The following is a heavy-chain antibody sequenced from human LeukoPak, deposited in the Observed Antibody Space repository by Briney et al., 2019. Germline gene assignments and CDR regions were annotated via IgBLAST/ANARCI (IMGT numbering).Heavy chain of an antibody. V-gene: IGHV3-49*04. D-gene: IGHD4-23*01. CDR3: TRLNYGGKGLDY. CDR2: IRSKAYGGTT. CDR1: GFTFGDYA. Sequence: GGSLRLSCTASGFTFGDYAMSWVRQAPGKGLEWVGFIRSKAYGGTTEYAASVKGRFTISRDDSKSIAYLQMNSLKTEDTAVYYCTRLNYGGKGLDYWGQGTLVTVSS. J-gene: IGHJ4*02.